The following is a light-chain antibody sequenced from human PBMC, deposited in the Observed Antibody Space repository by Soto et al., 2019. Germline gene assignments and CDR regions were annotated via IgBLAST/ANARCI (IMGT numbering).Light chain of an antibody. Sequence: QSALTQPASVSGSPGQSIAISCAGTSSDVGGYKYVSWYQHLPGKAPKLIIYDVSSRPSGVSNRFTGSKSGNTASLTISGLQAEDEADYYCSSYTSGTTLVFGGGTKSPS. CDR3: SSYTSGTTLV. CDR1: SSDVGGYKY. V-gene: IGLV2-14*03. CDR2: DVS. J-gene: IGLJ2*01.